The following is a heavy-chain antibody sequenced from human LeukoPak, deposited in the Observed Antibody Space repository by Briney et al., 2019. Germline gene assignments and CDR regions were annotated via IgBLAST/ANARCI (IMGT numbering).Heavy chain of an antibody. CDR2: ISSSSSYI. D-gene: IGHD2-2*01. CDR3: ARGIVVVPAALFDP. J-gene: IGHJ5*02. Sequence: PGGSLRLSCAASGFTFSSYSMNWVRQAPGKGLEWVSSISSSSSYIYYADSVKGRFTISRDNAKNSLYLQMNSLRAEDTAVYYCARGIVVVPAALFDPWGQGTLVTVSS. V-gene: IGHV3-21*04. CDR1: GFTFSSYS.